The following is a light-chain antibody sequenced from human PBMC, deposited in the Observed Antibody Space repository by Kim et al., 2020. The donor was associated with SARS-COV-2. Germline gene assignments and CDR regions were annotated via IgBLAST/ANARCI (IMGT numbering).Light chain of an antibody. CDR2: DKN. CDR1: SLRSYY. Sequence: SSELTQDPAVSVALGQTVRITFQGDSLRSYYASWYQQKPGQAPVLFIYDKNNRPSRIPDRFSGSSSGNTASLTISWAQAEDQADYYCNSRASSFNLVLFG. CDR3: NSRASSFNLVL. J-gene: IGLJ3*02. V-gene: IGLV3-19*01.